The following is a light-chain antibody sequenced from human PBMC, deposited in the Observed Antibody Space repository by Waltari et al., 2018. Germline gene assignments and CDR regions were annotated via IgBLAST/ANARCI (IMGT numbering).Light chain of an antibody. J-gene: IGKJ4*01. V-gene: IGKV1-5*03. CDR1: QSVTRW. CDR2: EVS. CDR3: QQHGNYASLT. Sequence: DIQLTQSPSTLSASVGDRVTITCRTSQSVTRWLAWYQQKPGKAPKLLIYEVSNLERGVPSRFSGSGSGTEFTLTISSLQPDDYATYYCQQHGNYASLTFGAGTKVEIK.